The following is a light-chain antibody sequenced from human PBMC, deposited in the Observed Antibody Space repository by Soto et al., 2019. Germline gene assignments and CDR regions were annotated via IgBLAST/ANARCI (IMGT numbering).Light chain of an antibody. J-gene: IGKJ1*01. Sequence: EIVLTQSPGTLSLSPGERATLSCRASQSVSSSYLAWYQQKPGQAPRLLIYGASSRATGIPDGFSGSGSGTDFTLTISRLEPEDFAVYYCQQYGSSPPMWTFGQGTKVEIK. V-gene: IGKV3-20*01. CDR3: QQYGSSPPMWT. CDR2: GAS. CDR1: QSVSSSY.